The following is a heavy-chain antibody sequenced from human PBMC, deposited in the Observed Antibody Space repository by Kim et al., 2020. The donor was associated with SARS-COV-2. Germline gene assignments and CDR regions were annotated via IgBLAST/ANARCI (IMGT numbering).Heavy chain of an antibody. D-gene: IGHD3-10*01. Sequence: YADSVKGRFTISRDNAKNSLYLQMNSLRAEDTAVYYCARVVSGSYSLLDYWGQGTLVTVSS. CDR3: ARVVSGSYSLLDY. J-gene: IGHJ4*02. V-gene: IGHV3-11*06.